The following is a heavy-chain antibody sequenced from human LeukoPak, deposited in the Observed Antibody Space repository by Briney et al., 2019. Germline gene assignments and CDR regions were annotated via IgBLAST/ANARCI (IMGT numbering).Heavy chain of an antibody. V-gene: IGHV4-59*11. Sequence: SETLSLTCTVSGGSIRTHYWSWMRQSPGKEVEWIGYIYYSGSTNFNPSLKSRVTLSVDRPQNKFSLNLTSVTAADTAVYYCARETTAGTDYFDYWGQGTLVTVSS. D-gene: IGHD6-19*01. CDR1: GGSIRTHY. CDR2: IYYSGST. CDR3: ARETTAGTDYFDY. J-gene: IGHJ4*02.